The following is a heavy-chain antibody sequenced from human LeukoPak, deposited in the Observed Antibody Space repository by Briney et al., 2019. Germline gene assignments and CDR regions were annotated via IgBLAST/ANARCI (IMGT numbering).Heavy chain of an antibody. D-gene: IGHD1-1*01. CDR1: GYTFTSYG. J-gene: IGHJ5*02. Sequence: ASVKVSCKASGYTFTSYGISWVRQAPGQGLEWMGWISGYNGNTNYAQKFQGRVTMTTDTSTSTAYMKLRSLRSDDTAVYYCARDGTTGTTFRFDPWGQGTLVTVSS. V-gene: IGHV1-18*01. CDR2: ISGYNGNT. CDR3: ARDGTTGTTFRFDP.